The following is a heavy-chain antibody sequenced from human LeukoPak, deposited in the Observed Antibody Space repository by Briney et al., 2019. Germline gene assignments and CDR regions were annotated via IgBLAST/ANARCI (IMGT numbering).Heavy chain of an antibody. V-gene: IGHV4-34*01. J-gene: IGHJ4*02. CDR1: GGSFSGYY. D-gene: IGHD3-10*01. Sequence: PSETLSLTCAVYGGSFSGYYWSWIRQPPGKGLEWIGEINHSGSTNYNPSLKSRVTISVDTSKNQFSLKLSSVTAADTAVYYCARGRRITMVRGVPNSPRGGYFDYWGQGTLVTVSS. CDR3: ARGRRITMVRGVPNSPRGGYFDY. CDR2: INHSGST.